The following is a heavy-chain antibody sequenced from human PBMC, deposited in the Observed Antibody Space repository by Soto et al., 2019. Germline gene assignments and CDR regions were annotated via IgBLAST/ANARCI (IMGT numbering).Heavy chain of an antibody. CDR2: IYYSGST. J-gene: IGHJ4*02. V-gene: IGHV4-59*01. Sequence: ESLALSCAVSGGSISTYYWTWFRQPPGKGLEWIGYIYYSGSTNHSPSLRTRVTISLDTSKSQFSLKLNSVTAADKAVYYCARDRHNSGYWGQGTPVTVSS. CDR1: GGSISTYY. CDR3: ARDRHNSGY. D-gene: IGHD6-19*01.